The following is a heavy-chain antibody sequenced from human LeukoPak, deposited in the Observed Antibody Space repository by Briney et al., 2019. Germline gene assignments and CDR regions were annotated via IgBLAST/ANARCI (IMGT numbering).Heavy chain of an antibody. CDR3: ARAPRSYDSSGYLGY. Sequence: ASVKVSCKASGYTFTGYYMHWVRQAPGQGLEWMGWINPNSGGTNYAQKFQGWVTMTRDTSISTAYMELSRLRSDDTAVYYCARAPRSYDSSGYLGYWGQGTLVTVSS. CDR2: INPNSGGT. V-gene: IGHV1-2*04. D-gene: IGHD3-22*01. J-gene: IGHJ4*02. CDR1: GYTFTGYY.